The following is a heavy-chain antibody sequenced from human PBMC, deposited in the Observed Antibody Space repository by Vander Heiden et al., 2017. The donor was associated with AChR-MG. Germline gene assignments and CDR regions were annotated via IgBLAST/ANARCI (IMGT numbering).Heavy chain of an antibody. J-gene: IGHJ6*02. CDR1: GGSIRSSSYY. CDR3: ARLRYFDWLYYYYYGMDV. D-gene: IGHD3-9*01. CDR2: IYYSGST. Sequence: QLQLQESGPGLVKPSETLSLTCTVSGGSIRSSSYYWGWIRQPPGKGLEWIGSIYYSGSTYYNPSLKSRVTISVDTSKNQFSLKLSSVTAADTAVYYCARLRYFDWLYYYYYGMDVWGQGTTVTVSS. V-gene: IGHV4-39*01.